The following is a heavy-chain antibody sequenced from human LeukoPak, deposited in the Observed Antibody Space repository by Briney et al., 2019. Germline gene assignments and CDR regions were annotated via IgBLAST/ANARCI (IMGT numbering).Heavy chain of an antibody. CDR2: ISSSSSYI. CDR3: AKSSLRITMIVVVIKPYYFDY. CDR1: GFTFSSYS. D-gene: IGHD3-22*01. Sequence: GGSLRLSCAASGFTFSSYSMNWVRQAPGKGLEWVSSISSSSSYIYYADSVKGRFTISRDNSKNTLYLQMNSLRAEDTAVYYCAKSSLRITMIVVVIKPYYFDYWGQGTLVTVSS. J-gene: IGHJ4*02. V-gene: IGHV3-21*04.